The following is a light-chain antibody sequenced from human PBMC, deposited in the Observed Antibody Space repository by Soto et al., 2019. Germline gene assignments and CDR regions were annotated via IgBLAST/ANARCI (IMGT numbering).Light chain of an antibody. CDR1: QSVSSN. V-gene: IGKV3-15*01. J-gene: IGKJ3*01. Sequence: EIVKTQSPATLSVSPGERATLSCRASQSVSSNLAWYQQKPGQAPRLLIYGASTRAPGIPARFSGSGSGTEFTLTISSLQSEDFAIYYCQQSINWPFTFGPGTKVDI. CDR3: QQSINWPFT. CDR2: GAS.